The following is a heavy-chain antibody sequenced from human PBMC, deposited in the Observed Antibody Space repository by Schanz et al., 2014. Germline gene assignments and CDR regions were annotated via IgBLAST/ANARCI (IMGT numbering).Heavy chain of an antibody. CDR3: ARDEGRDGYNLAFDV. CDR2: VSSYDTTV. D-gene: IGHD5-12*01. J-gene: IGHJ3*01. CDR1: GFAFSAYS. V-gene: IGHV3-48*01. Sequence: EVQLVESGGGLVKPGGSLRLSCAASGFAFSAYSMTWIRQAPGKGLEWISYVSSYDTTVSYADSVKGRFTFSRDNSKNTLYLQMNSLRAEDTAVYFCARDEGRDGYNLAFDVWGQGTLVTVSS.